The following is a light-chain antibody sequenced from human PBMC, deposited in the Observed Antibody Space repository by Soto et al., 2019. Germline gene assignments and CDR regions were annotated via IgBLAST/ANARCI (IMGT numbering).Light chain of an antibody. CDR3: QQSYSTPWT. Sequence: DIQLTQSPSSVSASVGDRVTITCRASQGISSWLAWYQQKLGKAPNLLIYDASTLQSGVPSRFSGSGSGTDFTLTISSLQPEDFATYYCQQSYSTPWTFGQGTKVEIK. CDR2: DAS. CDR1: QGISSW. V-gene: IGKV1D-12*01. J-gene: IGKJ1*01.